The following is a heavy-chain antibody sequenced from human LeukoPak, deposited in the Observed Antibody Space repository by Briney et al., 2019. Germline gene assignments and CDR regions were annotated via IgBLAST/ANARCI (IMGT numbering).Heavy chain of an antibody. CDR2: IVVGNGNT. V-gene: IGHV1-58*01. J-gene: IGHJ3*02. Sequence: GASVKVSCKASGFFFTSSAVQWVRQTRGQRLEWIGRIVVGNGNTNYAQKFQERVTITRDMSTSTAYMEMTSLRSEDTAVYYCAATSRGVILPVAWWAFDIWGQGTMVTVSS. CDR3: AATSRGVILPVAWWAFDI. CDR1: GFFFTSSA. D-gene: IGHD2-2*01.